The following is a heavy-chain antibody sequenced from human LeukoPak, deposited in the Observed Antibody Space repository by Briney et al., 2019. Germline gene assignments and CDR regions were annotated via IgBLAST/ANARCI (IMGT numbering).Heavy chain of an antibody. CDR3: AKDRYCSSTSCQMAYFQH. D-gene: IGHD2-2*01. CDR2: IRYDGSNK. J-gene: IGHJ1*01. CDR1: GFTFSSYG. V-gene: IGHV3-30*02. Sequence: PGGSLRLSCAASGFTFSSYGMHWVRQAPGKGLQWVAFIRYDGSNKYYADSVKGRFTISRDNSKNTLYLQMNSPRAEDTAVYYCAKDRYCSSTSCQMAYFQHWGQGTLVTVSS.